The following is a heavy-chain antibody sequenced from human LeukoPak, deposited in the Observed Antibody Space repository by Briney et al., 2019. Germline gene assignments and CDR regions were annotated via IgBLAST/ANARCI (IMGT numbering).Heavy chain of an antibody. CDR2: VSVSGGAT. J-gene: IGHJ2*01. V-gene: IGHV3-48*03. Sequence: GGSLRLSCAASGFTFSNYEMIWVRQAPGKGLEWLSYVSVSGGATEYADSVKGRFTTSRDDAKNTLYLQMNALRAEDTAIYYCARKTDRPGAVGRDRYFDLWGRGTLVTVSS. CDR3: ARKTDRPGAVGRDRYFDL. CDR1: GFTFSNYE. D-gene: IGHD6-13*01.